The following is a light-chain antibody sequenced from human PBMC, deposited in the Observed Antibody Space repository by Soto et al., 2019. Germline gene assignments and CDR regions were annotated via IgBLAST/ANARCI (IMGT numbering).Light chain of an antibody. CDR3: QQLNSYPFT. CDR2: DAS. V-gene: IGKV1-13*02. CDR1: QGINSA. Sequence: AIQLTQSPSSLSASVGDRVTITCRASQGINSALAWYHQKPGKAPNLLIYDASSLESGVPSRFSGSGSGTDFTLTISSLQPEEFATYYCQQLNSYPFTFGPGTKVDIK. J-gene: IGKJ3*01.